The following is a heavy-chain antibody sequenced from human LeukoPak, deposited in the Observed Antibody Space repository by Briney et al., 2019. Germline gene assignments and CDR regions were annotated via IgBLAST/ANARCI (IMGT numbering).Heavy chain of an antibody. Sequence: NPSETLSLTCAVYGGSFSGYYWSWIRQPPGKGLEWIGEINHSGSTNYNPSLKSRVTISVDTSKNQFSLKLSSVTAADTAVYYCARVEYAVDYWGQGTLVTVSS. D-gene: IGHD2-2*01. CDR3: ARVEYAVDY. CDR1: GGSFSGYY. CDR2: INHSGST. J-gene: IGHJ4*02. V-gene: IGHV4-34*01.